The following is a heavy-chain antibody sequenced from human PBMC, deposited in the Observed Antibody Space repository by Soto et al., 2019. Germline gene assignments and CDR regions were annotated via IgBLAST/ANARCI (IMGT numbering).Heavy chain of an antibody. D-gene: IGHD2-2*01. CDR1: GFTFSSYS. J-gene: IGHJ5*02. CDR2: ISSSSSYI. V-gene: IGHV3-21*01. Sequence: GGSLRLSCAASGFTFSSYSMNWVRQAPGKGLEWVSSISSSSSYIYYADSVKGRFTISRDNAKNSLYLQMNSLRAEDTAVYYCARDGGYCSSTSCPHNWFDPWGQGTLVTVSS. CDR3: ARDGGYCSSTSCPHNWFDP.